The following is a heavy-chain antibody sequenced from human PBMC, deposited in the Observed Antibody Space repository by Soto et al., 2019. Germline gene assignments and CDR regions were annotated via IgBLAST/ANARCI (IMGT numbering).Heavy chain of an antibody. V-gene: IGHV3-21*06. CDR1: GFTFSTSG. CDR3: ATFTRGGFET. CDR2: VSPGSTSI. D-gene: IGHD3-16*01. J-gene: IGHJ5*02. Sequence: GGSLRLSCAASGFTFSTSGMNWVRQAPGKGLDWVSSVSPGSTSIFYGDSVKGRFTISRDDAKSSLYLKMTGLRAEDTAVYYCATFTRGGFETWGQGTLVTVSS.